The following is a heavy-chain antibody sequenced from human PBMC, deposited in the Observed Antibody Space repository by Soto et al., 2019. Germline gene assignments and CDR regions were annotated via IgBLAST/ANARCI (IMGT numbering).Heavy chain of an antibody. D-gene: IGHD2-2*01. J-gene: IGHJ4*02. CDR3: ARSRSGVVVPASILSY. V-gene: IGHV1-18*01. Sequence: GAVKVSCRASGYTFTSYGISWLRQPAGQGLEWMGWISAYNGNTNYAQKLPGRGTMTTDTSTSRAYMELRSLRSDDTAAYYCARSRSGVVVPASILSYWGQGTLVTVSS. CDR1: GYTFTSYG. CDR2: ISAYNGNT.